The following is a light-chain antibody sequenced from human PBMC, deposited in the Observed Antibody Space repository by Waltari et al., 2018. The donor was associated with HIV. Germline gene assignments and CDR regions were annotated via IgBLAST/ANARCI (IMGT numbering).Light chain of an antibody. CDR1: QSISAK. Sequence: EIVMTPSPPTLSVSPGQRVTLSCRASQSISAKVAWYQQRPGQAPRLLIDEAATRPTGIPARFSGSGSGTEFTLTISSLQSEDFATYFCQQYDSGPRGITFGQGTMLEIK. CDR3: QQYDSGPRGIT. V-gene: IGKV3-15*01. CDR2: EAA. J-gene: IGKJ2*01.